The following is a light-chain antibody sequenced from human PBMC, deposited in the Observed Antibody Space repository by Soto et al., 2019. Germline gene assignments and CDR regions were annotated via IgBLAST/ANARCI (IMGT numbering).Light chain of an antibody. V-gene: IGKV3D-15*01. J-gene: IGKJ1*01. CDR1: HQHSTN. Sequence: EVVMRQSPATLSVSPGEGATLSWRASHQHSTNLAWYQHKRGQAPSLLIYGASTRATGIPARFSGSGSETEFTLTITSLQSEDFAVYYCQHYNNWPAWTFGQGTKVDIK. CDR2: GAS. CDR3: QHYNNWPAWT.